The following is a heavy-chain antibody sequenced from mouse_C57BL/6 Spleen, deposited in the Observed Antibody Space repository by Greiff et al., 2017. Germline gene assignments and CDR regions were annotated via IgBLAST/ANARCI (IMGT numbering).Heavy chain of an antibody. V-gene: IGHV1-22*01. CDR1: GYTFTDYN. Sequence: VQLQQSGPELVKPGASVKMSCKASGYTFTDYNMHWVKQSHGKSLEWLGYINPNNGGTSYNQKFKGKATLTVNKSSSTAYMELRSLTSEDSAVYYCARGGYYYGSSYDWYFDVWGTGTTVTVSS. CDR3: ARGGYYYGSSYDWYFDV. J-gene: IGHJ1*03. D-gene: IGHD1-1*01. CDR2: INPNNGGT.